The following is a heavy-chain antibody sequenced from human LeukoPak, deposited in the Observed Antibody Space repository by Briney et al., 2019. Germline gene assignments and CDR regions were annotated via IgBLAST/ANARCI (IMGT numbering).Heavy chain of an antibody. V-gene: IGHV3-23*01. CDR2: ISTSGGRT. D-gene: IGHD3-22*01. CDR3: AKDPTDFDSSGQTYFDY. Sequence: GGSLRLSRAASGFTFSSCAMSWVRQAPGKGLEWVSAISTSGGRTFYADSVKGRFTISRDNSKNTLYLQMNSLKAEDTAIYYCAKDPTDFDSSGQTYFDYWGQGTLVTVSS. J-gene: IGHJ4*02. CDR1: GFTFSSCA.